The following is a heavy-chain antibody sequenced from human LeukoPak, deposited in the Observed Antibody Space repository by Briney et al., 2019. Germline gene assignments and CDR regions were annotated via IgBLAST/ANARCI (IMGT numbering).Heavy chain of an antibody. CDR3: ARQIGVAAAGTRYYDMDV. J-gene: IGHJ6*02. V-gene: IGHV4-59*08. CDR2: IYYSGST. Sequence: SETLSLTCTVSGGSISSYYWSWIRQPPGKGLEWIGYIYYSGSTNYNPSLKSRVTISVDTSKNQFSLKLSSVTAADTAVYYCARQIGVAAAGTRYYDMDVWGQGTTVTVSS. CDR1: GGSISSYY. D-gene: IGHD6-13*01.